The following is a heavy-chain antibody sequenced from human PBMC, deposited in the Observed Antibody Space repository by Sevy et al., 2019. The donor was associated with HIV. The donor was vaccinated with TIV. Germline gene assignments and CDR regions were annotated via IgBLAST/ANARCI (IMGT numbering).Heavy chain of an antibody. D-gene: IGHD2-2*01. V-gene: IGHV3-7*03. CDR2: IKRDGSEK. CDR1: GFTFSNYW. CDR3: ARDCSSASCLWGMDV. Sequence: GGSLRLSCAGSGFTFSNYWMSWVRQAPGKGLEWVANIKRDGSEKYYVASVKGRFTTSRDNAKTSLYLQMNSLRVEDTAVYYCARDCSSASCLWGMDVWGQGTMVTVSS. J-gene: IGHJ6*02.